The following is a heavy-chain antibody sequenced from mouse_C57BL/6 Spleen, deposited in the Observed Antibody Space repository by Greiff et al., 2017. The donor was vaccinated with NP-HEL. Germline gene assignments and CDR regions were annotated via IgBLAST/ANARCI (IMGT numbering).Heavy chain of an antibody. D-gene: IGHD1-1*01. CDR1: GYTFTDYY. CDR2: INPNNGGT. Sequence: VQLKQSGPELVKPGASVKISCKASGYTFTDYYMNWVKQSHGKSLEWIGDINPNNGGTSYNQKFKGKATLTVDKSSSTAYMELRSLTSEDSAVYYCALFYYYGSSDYWGQGTTLTVSS. V-gene: IGHV1-26*01. CDR3: ALFYYYGSSDY. J-gene: IGHJ2*01.